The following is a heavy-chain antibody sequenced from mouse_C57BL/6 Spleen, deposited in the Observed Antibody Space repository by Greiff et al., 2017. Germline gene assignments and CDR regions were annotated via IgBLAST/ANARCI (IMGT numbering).Heavy chain of an antibody. D-gene: IGHD1-1*01. V-gene: IGHV1-15*01. Sequence: LVESGAELVRPGASVTLSCKASGYTFTDYEMHWVKQTPVHGLEWIGAIDPETGGTAYNQKFKGKAILTADKSSSTAYMELRSLTSEDSAVYYCTRKRGYYYGSYWYFDVWGTGTTVTVSS. J-gene: IGHJ1*03. CDR2: IDPETGGT. CDR3: TRKRGYYYGSYWYFDV. CDR1: GYTFTDYE.